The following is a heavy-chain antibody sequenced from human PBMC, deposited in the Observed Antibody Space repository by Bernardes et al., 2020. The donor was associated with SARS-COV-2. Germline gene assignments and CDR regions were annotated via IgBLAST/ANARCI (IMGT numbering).Heavy chain of an antibody. CDR3: ARDALGSITIFGVVTRHGMDV. J-gene: IGHJ6*02. D-gene: IGHD3-3*01. CDR2: IYYSGST. Sequence: SETLTLTCSVSGGSVRSGNFHWSWIRQPPGKGLEWIGYIYYSGSTYYNPSLKSRVTISVDTSKNQFSLKLSSVTAADTAVYYCARDALGSITIFGVVTRHGMDVWGQGTTVTVSS. V-gene: IGHV4-30-4*01. CDR1: GGSVRSGNFH.